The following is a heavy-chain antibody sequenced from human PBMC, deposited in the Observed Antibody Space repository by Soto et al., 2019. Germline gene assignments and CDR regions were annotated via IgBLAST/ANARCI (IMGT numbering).Heavy chain of an antibody. CDR3: ARVVSRLTGYYSRVEMNWFDP. D-gene: IGHD3-9*01. J-gene: IGHJ5*02. Sequence: ASVKASCKASGYTFTSYGISWVRQAPGQGLEWMGWISAYNGNTNYAQKLQGRVTMTTDTSTSTAYMELRSLRSDDTAVYYCARVVSRLTGYYSRVEMNWFDPWGQGTLVTVSS. CDR2: ISAYNGNT. CDR1: GYTFTSYG. V-gene: IGHV1-18*04.